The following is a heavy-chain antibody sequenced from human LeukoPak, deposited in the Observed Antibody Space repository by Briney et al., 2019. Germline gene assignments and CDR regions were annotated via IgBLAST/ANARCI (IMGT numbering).Heavy chain of an antibody. Sequence: KPSETLSLTCGVSGGSISSYFWTWIRQSPAKGLEWIGEINESGKTDYNPSLKSRAKISIDTSRGQFYLTLRSVTAADAAMYYCARVLGIAVVAGATEDNYFDPWGQGILVTVSS. CDR1: GGSISSYF. CDR2: INESGKT. CDR3: ARVLGIAVVAGATEDNYFDP. D-gene: IGHD2-21*01. V-gene: IGHV4-34*01. J-gene: IGHJ5*02.